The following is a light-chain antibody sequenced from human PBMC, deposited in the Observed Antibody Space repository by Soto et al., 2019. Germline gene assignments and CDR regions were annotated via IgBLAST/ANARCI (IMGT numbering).Light chain of an antibody. CDR2: GAS. J-gene: IGKJ1*01. CDR3: HQYNDWAGWT. CDR1: QSLSN. Sequence: VLTQSPATLSVSPGERAILSCRASQSLSNLAWYQQKPGQAPRLLIYGASTRATGIPARFSGSGSGTEFTLTISSLQSEDFAVYYCHQYNDWAGWTFGQATKVEIK. V-gene: IGKV3-15*01.